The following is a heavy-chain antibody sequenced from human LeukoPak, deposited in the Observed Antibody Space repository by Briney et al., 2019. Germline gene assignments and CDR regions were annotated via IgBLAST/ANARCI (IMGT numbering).Heavy chain of an antibody. CDR2: ISRSGGST. CDR3: AKLGGKTAYGDKYYGMDV. D-gene: IGHD4-17*01. J-gene: IGHJ6*02. CDR1: ELHA. Sequence: GGSLRLTCAASELHAMTWVRQGPGKGLEWVSAISRSGGSTYYADSVEGRFTISRDKSNNTLYLQMNSLRAEDTAVYYCAKLGGKTAYGDKYYGMDVWGQGTTVTVSS. V-gene: IGHV3-23*01.